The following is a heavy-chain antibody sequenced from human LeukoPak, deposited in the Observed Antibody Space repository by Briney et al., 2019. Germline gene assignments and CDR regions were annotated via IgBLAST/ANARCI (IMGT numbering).Heavy chain of an antibody. CDR3: ARAQVDYDLRHAFDI. CDR2: ISAYNGNT. V-gene: IGHV1-18*01. Sequence: GASVKVSCKASGGTFSSYAISWVRQAPGQGLEWMGWISAYNGNTNYAQKLQGRVTMTTDTSTSTAYMELRSLRSDGTAVYYCARAQVDYDLRHAFDIWGQGTMVTVSS. J-gene: IGHJ3*02. CDR1: GGTFSSYA. D-gene: IGHD3-3*01.